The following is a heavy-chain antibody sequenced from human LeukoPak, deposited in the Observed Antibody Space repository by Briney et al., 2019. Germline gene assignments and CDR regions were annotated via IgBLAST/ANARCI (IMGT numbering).Heavy chain of an antibody. V-gene: IGHV3-64D*06. CDR1: GFTCTDYT. J-gene: IGHJ4*02. CDR2: ISGNGGST. Sequence: GGPLRLSCSASGFTCTDYTMHWVRQAPGKGLEYVSAISGNGGSTYYEDSVKGRFTISREDSKNTLYLQMSGLRAEDTALYYCVKGSLQQLIRGPCDYWGQGTLDTLSS. CDR3: VKGSLQQLIRGPCDY. D-gene: IGHD4-11*01.